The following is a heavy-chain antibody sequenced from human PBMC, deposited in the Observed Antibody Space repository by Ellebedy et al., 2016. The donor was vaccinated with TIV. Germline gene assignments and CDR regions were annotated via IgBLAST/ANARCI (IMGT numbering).Heavy chain of an antibody. J-gene: IGHJ3*02. CDR2: IWYDGSKT. CDR1: GFSLSNYG. CDR3: ARGGGSRLSHSFDI. D-gene: IGHD3-10*01. Sequence: GESLKISCEASGFSLSNYGMHWVRQAPGKGLAWVAVIWYDGSKTYFADSVKGRFGISRDNAKNTLYLQMNSLKVEDTAVYYCARGGGSRLSHSFDIWGQGTMVTVSS. V-gene: IGHV3-33*01.